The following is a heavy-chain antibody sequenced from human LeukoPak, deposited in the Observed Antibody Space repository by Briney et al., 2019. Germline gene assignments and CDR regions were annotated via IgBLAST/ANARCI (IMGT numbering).Heavy chain of an antibody. D-gene: IGHD3/OR15-3a*01. J-gene: IGHJ4*02. V-gene: IGHV3-23*01. CDR2: ISGSGGTT. CDR1: GFTFSSYA. Sequence: PGGFLRLSCAASGFTFSSYAMTWVRQAPGKGLEWVSTISGSGGTTFLAYSVTGRFTISRDNSRNTLYLQMNSLRDEDTAMYFCAKYFYTDYDFRPGRRYFDFWGQGTLVAVSS. CDR3: AKYFYTDYDFRPGRRYFDF.